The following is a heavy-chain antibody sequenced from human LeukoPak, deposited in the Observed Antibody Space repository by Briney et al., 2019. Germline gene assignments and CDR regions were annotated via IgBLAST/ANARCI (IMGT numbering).Heavy chain of an antibody. CDR2: IIPIFGTA. D-gene: IGHD6-19*01. CDR3: ARHPGIAVADYYFDY. V-gene: IGHV1-69*05. Sequence: SVKVSCKASGGTFSSYAISWVRQAPGQGLEWMGRIIPIFGTANYAQKFQSRVTITTDESTSTAYMELSSLRSEDTAVYYCARHPGIAVADYYFDYWGQGTLVTVSS. J-gene: IGHJ4*02. CDR1: GGTFSSYA.